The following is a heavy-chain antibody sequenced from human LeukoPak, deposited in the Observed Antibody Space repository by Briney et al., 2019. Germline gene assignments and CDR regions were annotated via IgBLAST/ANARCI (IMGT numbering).Heavy chain of an antibody. V-gene: IGHV3-33*08. CDR3: ARDFCSGGSCYPDAFDI. J-gene: IGHJ3*02. Sequence: QPGGSLRLSCAASGFTFSSYEMNWVRQAPGKGLEWVAVIWYDGTNTYYADSVKGRFTTSRDNSKNTLYLQMNSLRAEDTAVYYCARDFCSGGSCYPDAFDIWGQGTMVTVSS. CDR2: IWYDGTNT. D-gene: IGHD2-15*01. CDR1: GFTFSSYE.